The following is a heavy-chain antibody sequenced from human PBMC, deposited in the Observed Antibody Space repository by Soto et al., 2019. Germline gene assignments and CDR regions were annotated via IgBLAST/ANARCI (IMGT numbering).Heavy chain of an antibody. CDR1: GFTFSSYG. D-gene: IGHD6-19*01. CDR3: AKLAVAGRAFYGMDV. CDR2: ISYDGSNK. Sequence: LRLSCAASGFTFSSYGMHWVRQAPGKGLEWVAAISYDGSNKYYADSVKGRFTISRDNSKNTLYLQMNSLRAEDTAVYYCAKLAVAGRAFYGMDVWGQGATVTVSS. V-gene: IGHV3-30*18. J-gene: IGHJ6*02.